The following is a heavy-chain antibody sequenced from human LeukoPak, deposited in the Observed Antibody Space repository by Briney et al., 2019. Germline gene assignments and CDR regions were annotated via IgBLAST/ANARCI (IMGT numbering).Heavy chain of an antibody. J-gene: IGHJ4*02. Sequence: PGGSLRLSCAASGFTFDNYRMSWVRQAPGKGLEWVSTVNADGGNTYYADSVKGRFTISRDNSKSTLILPMNSLRVEDTALYYCTKRVKYGGTWDHFADWGQGTLVTVSS. CDR3: TKRVKYGGTWDHFAD. V-gene: IGHV3-23*01. CDR1: GFTFDNYR. CDR2: VNADGGNT. D-gene: IGHD1-26*01.